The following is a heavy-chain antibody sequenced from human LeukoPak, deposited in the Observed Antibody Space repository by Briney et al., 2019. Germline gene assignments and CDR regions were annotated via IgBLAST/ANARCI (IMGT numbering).Heavy chain of an antibody. CDR3: ARDRYDFWSGYYSAANHYYYYMDV. CDR2: ISSSSSYI. CDR1: GFTFSSYS. V-gene: IGHV3-21*01. D-gene: IGHD3-3*01. J-gene: IGHJ6*03. Sequence: GGSLRLSCAASGFTFSSYSMNWVRQAPGKGLEWVSSISSSSSYIYYADSVKGRFTISRDNAKNSLYLQMNSLRAEDTAVYYCARDRYDFWSGYYSAANHYYYYMDVWGKGTTVTVSS.